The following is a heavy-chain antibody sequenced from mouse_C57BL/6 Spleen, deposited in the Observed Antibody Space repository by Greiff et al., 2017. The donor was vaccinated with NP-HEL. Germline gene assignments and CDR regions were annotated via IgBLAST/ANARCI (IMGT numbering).Heavy chain of an antibody. V-gene: IGHV1-72*01. CDR2: IDPNSGGT. CDR1: GYTFTSYW. CDR3: ARENYYGSSGYAMDY. J-gene: IGHJ4*01. Sequence: QVQLQQPGAELVKPGASVKLSCKASGYTFTSYWMHWVKQRPGRGLEWIGRIDPNSGGTKYNEKFKSKATLTVDKPSSTAHMQLSSLTSEDSAVYYCARENYYGSSGYAMDYWGQGTSVTVSS. D-gene: IGHD1-1*01.